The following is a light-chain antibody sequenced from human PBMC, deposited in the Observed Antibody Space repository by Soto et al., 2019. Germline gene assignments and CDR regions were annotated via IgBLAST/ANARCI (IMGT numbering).Light chain of an antibody. CDR1: SNDVGAFNY. J-gene: IGLJ2*01. Sequence: QSVLTQPASVSGSPGQSITVSCTGTSNDVGAFNYVSWYQHHPGKAPKLMIFEVTSRPSGVSNRFSGSKSGNTASLTISGLQAEDEADYYCSSYTTVSTVVFGGGTKVTVL. CDR3: SSYTTVSTVV. CDR2: EVT. V-gene: IGLV2-14*01.